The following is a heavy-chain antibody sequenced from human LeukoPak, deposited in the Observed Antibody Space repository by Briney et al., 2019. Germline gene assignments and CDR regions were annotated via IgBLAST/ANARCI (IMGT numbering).Heavy chain of an antibody. Sequence: SETLSLTCTVSGGSISSYYWSWIRQPPGKGLEWIGYIYYSGSTNYNPSLKSRVTISVDTSKNQFSLKLSSVTAADTAVYYCARDLIDAFDIWGQGTVVTVSS. J-gene: IGHJ3*02. V-gene: IGHV4-59*01. CDR1: GGSISSYY. CDR2: IYYSGST. CDR3: ARDLIDAFDI.